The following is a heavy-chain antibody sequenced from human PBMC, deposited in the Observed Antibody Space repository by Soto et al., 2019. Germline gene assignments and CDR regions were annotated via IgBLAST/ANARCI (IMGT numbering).Heavy chain of an antibody. V-gene: IGHV2-70*11. D-gene: IGHD2-15*01. CDR3: ARDIVVVVAATRYYYYGMDV. CDR1: GFSLSTSGMC. Sequence: SGPTLVNPTQTLTLTCTFSGFSLSTSGMCVRWIRQPPGKALEWLARIDWDDDKYYSTSLKTRLTISKDTSKNQVVLTMTSMDPVDTATYDCARDIVVVVAATRYYYYGMDVWGQGTTVTVSS. J-gene: IGHJ6*02. CDR2: IDWDDDK.